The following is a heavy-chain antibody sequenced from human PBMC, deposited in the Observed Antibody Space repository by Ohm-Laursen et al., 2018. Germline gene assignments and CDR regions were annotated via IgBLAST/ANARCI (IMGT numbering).Heavy chain of an antibody. CDR3: ASYCSSTSCHDAFDL. CDR2: INQGGSEK. J-gene: IGHJ3*01. Sequence: SLRLSCAASGFTFSSYWMSWVRQAPGKGLEWMANINQGGSEKYYVDSVKGRFTISRDNAKRSLFLEMNSLRAEDTAVYYCASYCSSTSCHDAFDLWGQGTMVTVSS. V-gene: IGHV3-7*01. CDR1: GFTFSSYW. D-gene: IGHD2-2*01.